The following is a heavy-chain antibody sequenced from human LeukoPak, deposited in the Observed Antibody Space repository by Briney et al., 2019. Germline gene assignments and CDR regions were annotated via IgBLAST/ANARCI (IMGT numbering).Heavy chain of an antibody. V-gene: IGHV1-2*02. CDR1: GYTFTGYH. D-gene: IGHD3-3*01. J-gene: IGHJ4*02. CDR3: ARGNKFWSGYYADY. CDR2: INPNSGGT. Sequence: GASVKVSCKASGYTFTGYHMHWVRQAPGQGLEWMGWINPNSGGTNYAQKFQGRVTMTRDTSISTAYMELSRLRSDDTAVYYCARGNKFWSGYYADYWGQGTLVTVSS.